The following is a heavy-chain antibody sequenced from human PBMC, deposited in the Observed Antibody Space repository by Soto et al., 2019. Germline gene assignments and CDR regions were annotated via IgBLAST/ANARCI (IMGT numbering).Heavy chain of an antibody. J-gene: IGHJ3*02. CDR1: GFTVSSNY. Sequence: GGSLRLSCAASGFTVSSNYMSWVRQAPGKGLEWVSVIYSGGSTYYADSVKGRFTISRDNSKNTLYLQMNSLRAEDTAVYYCARDQQGYAFDIWGQGTMVTVSS. CDR2: IYSGGST. V-gene: IGHV3-66*01. CDR3: ARDQQGYAFDI.